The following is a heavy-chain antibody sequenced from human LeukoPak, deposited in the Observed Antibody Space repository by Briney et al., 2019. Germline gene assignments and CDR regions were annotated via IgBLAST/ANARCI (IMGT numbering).Heavy chain of an antibody. V-gene: IGHV1/OR15-3*02. CDR2: INAGNGNT. J-gene: IGHJ6*03. Sequence: ASVKVSCKASGYTFTGYYMHWVRQAPGQGLEWMGWINAGNGNTKYSQEFQGRVTITRDTSASTAYMELRSLRSDDTAVYYCARGGYSSSWYTDYYYYYYMDVWGKGTTVTVSS. CDR3: ARGGYSSSWYTDYYYYYYMDV. D-gene: IGHD6-13*01. CDR1: GYTFTGYY.